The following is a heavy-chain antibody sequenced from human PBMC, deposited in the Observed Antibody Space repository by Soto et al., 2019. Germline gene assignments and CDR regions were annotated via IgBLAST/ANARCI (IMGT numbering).Heavy chain of an antibody. D-gene: IGHD2-21*02. Sequence: SVTVSRMASGCSFNMFAISRVRSAPGQGPELIGGIIPIFGAASYGQRIQGRVTITADESTSTAFMELSSLRSEDTAVYYCATSGECGGDCYVYRMDVWGRGTTVTVSS. J-gene: IGHJ6*02. CDR3: ATSGECGGDCYVYRMDV. CDR1: GCSFNMFA. CDR2: IIPIFGAA. V-gene: IGHV1-69*01.